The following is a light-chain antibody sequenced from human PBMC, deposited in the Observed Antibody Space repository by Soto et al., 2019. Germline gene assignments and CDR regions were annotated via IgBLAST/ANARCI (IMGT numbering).Light chain of an antibody. CDR3: SSYTSSSTPYV. J-gene: IGLJ1*01. V-gene: IGLV2-14*01. CDR1: SSDVGSYNY. Sequence: QSALTQPASVSGSPVQSITISCTGTSSDVGSYNYVSWYQQHPGKAPKLMIYDVSDRPSGVSNRFSGSKSGNTASLTISGLQAEDEADYYCSSYTSSSTPYVFGTGTKVTVL. CDR2: DVS.